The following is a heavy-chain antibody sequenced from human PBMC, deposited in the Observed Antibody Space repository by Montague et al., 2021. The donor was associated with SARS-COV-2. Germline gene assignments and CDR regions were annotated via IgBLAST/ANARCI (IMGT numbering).Heavy chain of an antibody. D-gene: IGHD3-10*01. V-gene: IGHV4-34*01. Sequence: SETLSLTCAVYGGSFSGYYWSWIRQPPGKGLEWIGEINHSGSTNYNPSLKSRVTISVDTSKNQFSLMLSSVTAADTAVYYCARVRYYGSGTPLGMDVWGQGTTVTVSS. CDR1: GGSFSGYY. CDR2: INHSGST. CDR3: ARVRYYGSGTPLGMDV. J-gene: IGHJ6*02.